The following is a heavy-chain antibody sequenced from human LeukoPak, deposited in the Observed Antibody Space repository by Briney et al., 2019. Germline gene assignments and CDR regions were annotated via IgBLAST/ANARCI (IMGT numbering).Heavy chain of an antibody. V-gene: IGHV1-2*02. CDR1: GYTFTGYY. Sequence: APVKVSCKASGYTFTGYYMHWVRQAPGQGLEWMGWINPNSGGTNYAQKFQGRVTMTRDTSISTAYMELSRLRSDDTAVYYCARDFGYSSGWNDYWGQGTLVTVSS. J-gene: IGHJ4*02. CDR2: INPNSGGT. D-gene: IGHD6-19*01. CDR3: ARDFGYSSGWNDY.